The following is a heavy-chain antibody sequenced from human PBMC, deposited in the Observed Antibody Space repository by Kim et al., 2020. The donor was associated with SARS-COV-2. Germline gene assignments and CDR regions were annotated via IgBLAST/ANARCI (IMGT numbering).Heavy chain of an antibody. D-gene: IGHD6-6*01. CDR3: ASHPVAARAFDI. V-gene: IGHV4-39*01. CDR2: IYYSGST. J-gene: IGHJ3*02. CDR1: GGSISSSSYY. Sequence: SETLSLTCTVSGGSISSSSYYWGWIRQPPGKGLEWIGSIYYSGSTYYNPSLKSRVTISVDTSKNQFSLKLSSVTAADTAVYYCASHPVAARAFDIWGQGTMVTVSS.